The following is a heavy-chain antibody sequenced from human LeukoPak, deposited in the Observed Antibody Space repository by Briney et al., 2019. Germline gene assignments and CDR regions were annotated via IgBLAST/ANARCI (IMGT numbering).Heavy chain of an antibody. D-gene: IGHD5-18*01. Sequence: GGSLRLSCAASGFTFSSYSMNWVRQAPGKGLEWVSSISSSSSYIYYADSVKGRFTISRDNAKNSLYLQMNSLRAEDTAVYYCASLIQLWLLDAFDIWGQGTMVTVSS. J-gene: IGHJ3*02. V-gene: IGHV3-21*01. CDR1: GFTFSSYS. CDR2: ISSSSSYI. CDR3: ASLIQLWLLDAFDI.